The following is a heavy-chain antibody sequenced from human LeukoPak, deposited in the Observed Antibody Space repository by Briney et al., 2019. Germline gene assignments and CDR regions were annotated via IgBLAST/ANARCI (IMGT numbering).Heavy chain of an antibody. CDR1: GYXFTSYW. CDR2: IYPGDSDT. CDR3: ARRDCSSTSCYVDWFDP. Sequence: GESLKISCNGSGYXFTSYWIGWVRQMPGKGLEWMGIIYPGDSDTRYSPSFQGQVTISADKSISTAYLQWSSLKASDTAMYYCARRDCSSTSCYVDWFDPWGQGTLVTVSS. J-gene: IGHJ5*02. D-gene: IGHD2-2*01. V-gene: IGHV5-51*01.